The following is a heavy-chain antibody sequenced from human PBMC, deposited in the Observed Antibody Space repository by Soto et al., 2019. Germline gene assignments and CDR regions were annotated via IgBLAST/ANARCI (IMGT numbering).Heavy chain of an antibody. CDR3: ARERGDYTYYGLDV. V-gene: IGHV4-39*07. D-gene: IGHD4-17*01. CDR1: GGSISSNNDY. J-gene: IGHJ6*02. CDR2: INHSGGT. Sequence: PSETLSLTCTVSGGSISSNNDYWGWIRQPPGKGLEWIGNINHSGGTNYNPSLKSRVTISVDTSKNQFSLRLSAVTAADTAVYYCARERGDYTYYGLDVWDQGTTITVSS.